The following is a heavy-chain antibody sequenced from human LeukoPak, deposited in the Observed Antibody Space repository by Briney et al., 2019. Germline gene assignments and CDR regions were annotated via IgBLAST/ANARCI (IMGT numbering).Heavy chain of an antibody. CDR3: AKRGVPGYSSSWHAYYFDY. J-gene: IGHJ4*02. CDR2: ISGSGGST. V-gene: IGHV3-23*01. Sequence: PGGSLRLSCAASGFTFSSYAMNWVRQAPGKGLEWVSAISGSGGSTYYADSVKGRFTISRDNSKNTLYLQMNSLRAEDTAVYYCAKRGVPGYSSSWHAYYFDYWGQGTLVTVSS. CDR1: GFTFSSYA. D-gene: IGHD6-13*01.